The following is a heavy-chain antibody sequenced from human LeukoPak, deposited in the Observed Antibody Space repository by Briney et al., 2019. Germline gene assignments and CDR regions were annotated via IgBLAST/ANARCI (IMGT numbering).Heavy chain of an antibody. CDR1: GFTFSTYW. J-gene: IGHJ4*02. V-gene: IGHV3-74*01. CDR2: INADGSRT. CDR3: ARDAGYCSGGNCYSDDYFDY. D-gene: IGHD2-15*01. Sequence: GGSLRLSCGASGFTFSTYWIHWVRQVPGKGLVWVARINADGSRTIYADSVRGRFTISRDTAKNTLHLQMSSLRAEDTAVYYCARDAGYCSGGNCYSDDYFDYWGQGTLVTVSS.